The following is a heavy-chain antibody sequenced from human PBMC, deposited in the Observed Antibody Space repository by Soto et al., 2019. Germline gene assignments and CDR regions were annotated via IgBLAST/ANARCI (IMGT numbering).Heavy chain of an antibody. CDR3: ARHGLLWFGETIHYGMDV. V-gene: IGHV4-39*01. D-gene: IGHD3-10*01. CDR2: IYYSGST. CDR1: GGSISSSSYY. J-gene: IGHJ6*02. Sequence: PSETLSLTCTVSGGSISSSSYYWGWIRQPPGKGLEWIGTIYYSGSTYYNPSLKSRVTISVDTSQNQFSLKLSSVTAADTAVYYCARHGLLWFGETIHYGMDVWGQGTTVT.